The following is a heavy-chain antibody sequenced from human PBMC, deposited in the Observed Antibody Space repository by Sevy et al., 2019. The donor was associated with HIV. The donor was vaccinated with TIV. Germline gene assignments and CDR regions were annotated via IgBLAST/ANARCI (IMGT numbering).Heavy chain of an antibody. D-gene: IGHD2-15*01. Sequence: GASLKISCAAFGFTFTNAWMSWVRQAPGKGLEWVGRIKSKTDGGTTDYAAPVKGRFTISSDDSTNTLYLHMNSLKTEDTAVYYCTLEGLYCSGGSCYSEGFDSWGQGTLVTVSS. CDR2: IKSKTDGGTT. J-gene: IGHJ4*02. CDR1: GFTFTNAW. V-gene: IGHV3-15*01. CDR3: TLEGLYCSGGSCYSEGFDS.